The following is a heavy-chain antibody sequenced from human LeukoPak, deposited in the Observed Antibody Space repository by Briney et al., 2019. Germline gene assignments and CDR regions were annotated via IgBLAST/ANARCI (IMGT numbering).Heavy chain of an antibody. CDR2: TSYGGGES. CDR1: GFMFSSYG. J-gene: IGHJ6*01. D-gene: IGHD2/OR15-2a*01. V-gene: IGHV3-30*18. Sequence: PGRSLRLSCVASGFMFSSYGMHWVRQAPGKGLEWVAVTSYGGGESYYADSVKGRFTISRDNSENTLYLQMSSLRVEDTAVYYCAKMTKMNFYHYAMDVWGQGTTVTVSS. CDR3: AKMTKMNFYHYAMDV.